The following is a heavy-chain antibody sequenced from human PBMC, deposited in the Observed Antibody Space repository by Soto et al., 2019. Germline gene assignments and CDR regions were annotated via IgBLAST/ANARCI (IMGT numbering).Heavy chain of an antibody. V-gene: IGHV3-30-3*01. Sequence: QVQLVESGGGVVQPGRSLRLSCAASGFTFSSYAMHWVRQAPGKGLEWVAVISYDGSNKYYADSVKGRFTISRDNSKNTLYLQMNSLRAEDTAVYYCARHYYDSSGYYSGYFQHWGQGTLVTVSS. J-gene: IGHJ1*01. CDR1: GFTFSSYA. CDR3: ARHYYDSSGYYSGYFQH. CDR2: ISYDGSNK. D-gene: IGHD3-22*01.